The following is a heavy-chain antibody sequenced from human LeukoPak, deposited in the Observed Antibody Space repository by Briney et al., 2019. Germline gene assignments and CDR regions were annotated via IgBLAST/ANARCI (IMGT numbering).Heavy chain of an antibody. Sequence: GGSLSLSCAVSGFTFSSYAMLCVRQASGKGREWVSAISGSGGSTYYADSVKGLFTISRDNSKNTLYLQMSSLRDEDTAVYYCAKDLGDSSGYYDYWGQGTLVTVSS. CDR1: GFTFSSYA. V-gene: IGHV3-23*01. CDR3: AKDLGDSSGYYDY. CDR2: ISGSGGST. D-gene: IGHD3-22*01. J-gene: IGHJ4*02.